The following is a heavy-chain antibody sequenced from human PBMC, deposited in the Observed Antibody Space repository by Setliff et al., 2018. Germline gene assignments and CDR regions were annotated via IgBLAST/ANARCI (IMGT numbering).Heavy chain of an antibody. Sequence: ASVKVSCKASGYTFTSYGISWVRQAPGQGLEWMGWISAYNGNTNYAQKLQGRVTMTTDTSTSTAYMELRSLRSDDTAVYYCARVGSSSWLHPDVYYYGMDVWGQGTTVTVSS. CDR3: ARVGSSSWLHPDVYYYGMDV. D-gene: IGHD6-13*01. J-gene: IGHJ6*02. CDR2: ISAYNGNT. V-gene: IGHV1-18*01. CDR1: GYTFTSYG.